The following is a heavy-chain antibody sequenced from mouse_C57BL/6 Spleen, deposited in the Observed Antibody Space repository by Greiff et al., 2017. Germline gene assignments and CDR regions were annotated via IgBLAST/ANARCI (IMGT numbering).Heavy chain of an antibody. V-gene: IGHV2-6-1*01. Sequence: VKLQESGPGLVAPSQSLSITCTVSGFSLTSYGVHWVRQPPGKGLEWLVVIWSDGSTTYNSALKSRLSISKDNSKSQVVLKMNSLQTDDTAMYYCARHGDYAYAMDYWGQGTSVTVSS. CDR2: IWSDGST. CDR1: GFSLTSYG. J-gene: IGHJ4*01. CDR3: ARHGDYAYAMDY. D-gene: IGHD2-4*01.